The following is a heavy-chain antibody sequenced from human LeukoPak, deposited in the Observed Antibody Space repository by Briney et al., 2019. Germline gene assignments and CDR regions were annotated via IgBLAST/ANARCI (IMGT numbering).Heavy chain of an antibody. V-gene: IGHV4-34*01. CDR2: INHSGST. Sequence: SETLSLTCAVYGGSFSGYYWSWIRQPPGKGLEWIGEINHSGSTNYNPSLKSRVTISVDTSKNQFSLKLSSVTAADTAVYYCAKLYSSGWYAGGEKNEHWGQGTLVTVSS. CDR1: GGSFSGYY. J-gene: IGHJ4*02. D-gene: IGHD6-19*01. CDR3: AKLYSSGWYAGGEKNEH.